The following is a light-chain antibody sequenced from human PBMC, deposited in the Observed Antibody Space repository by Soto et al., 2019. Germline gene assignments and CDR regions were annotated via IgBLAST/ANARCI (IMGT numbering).Light chain of an antibody. CDR1: QSINNW. V-gene: IGKV1-5*01. J-gene: IGKJ2*01. Sequence: DIQMTQSPSTLSASVGDRVTITCRASQSINNWLAWYQQKPGKASKILISDASTLESGVPSRFSGSGSGTEFTLTISSLQSDDFSTYYCQQYKSYSAFGQGTKLEIK. CDR3: QQYKSYSA. CDR2: DAS.